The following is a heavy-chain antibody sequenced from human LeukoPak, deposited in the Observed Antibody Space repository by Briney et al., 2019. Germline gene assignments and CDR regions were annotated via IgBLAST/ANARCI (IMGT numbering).Heavy chain of an antibody. CDR1: GFTFSSYE. J-gene: IGHJ4*02. Sequence: PGGSLRLSCAASGFTFSSYEMNWVRQAPGKGLEWVSYISSSGSTIYYADSVKGRFTISRDNAKNSLYLQMNSLRAEDTAVYYCARGLYGSDYFDYWGQGTLVTVSS. CDR3: ARGLYGSDYFDY. D-gene: IGHD3-10*01. V-gene: IGHV3-48*03. CDR2: ISSSGSTI.